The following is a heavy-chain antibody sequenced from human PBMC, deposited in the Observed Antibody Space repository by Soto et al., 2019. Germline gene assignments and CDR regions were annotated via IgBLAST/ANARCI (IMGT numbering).Heavy chain of an antibody. CDR2: IIPIFGTA. CDR1: GGTFSSYA. V-gene: IGHV1-69*06. J-gene: IGHJ3*02. CDR3: ARRVAPPNDAFDI. D-gene: IGHD6-6*01. Sequence: SVKVSCKASGGTFSSYAISWVRQAPGQGLKWMGGIIPIFGTANYAQKFQGRVTITADKSTSTAYMELSSLRSEDTAVYYCARRVAPPNDAFDIWGQGTMVTVSS.